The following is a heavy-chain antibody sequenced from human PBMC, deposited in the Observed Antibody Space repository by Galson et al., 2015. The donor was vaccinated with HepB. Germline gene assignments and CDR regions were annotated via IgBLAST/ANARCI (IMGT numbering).Heavy chain of an antibody. CDR1: GFTFSSYS. Sequence: SLRLSCAASGFTFSSYSMNWVRQAPGKGLEWVSSISSSSSYIYYAGSVKGRFTISRDNAKNSLYLQMNSLRAEDTAVYYCAREGMGGSSQFDYWGQGTLVTVSS. CDR3: AREGMGGSSQFDY. J-gene: IGHJ4*02. D-gene: IGHD1-26*01. CDR2: ISSSSSYI. V-gene: IGHV3-21*01.